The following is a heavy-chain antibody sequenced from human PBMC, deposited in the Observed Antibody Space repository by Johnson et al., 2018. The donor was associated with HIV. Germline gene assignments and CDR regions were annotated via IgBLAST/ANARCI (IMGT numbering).Heavy chain of an antibody. Sequence: VQLVESGGGLVQPGGSLRLSCAASGFTFSSFWMTWVRQAPGKGLEWVANIKQDGSEKYYVDSVKGRFTISRDNAKNSLYLQMNSLRAEDTAVYYCARDWGLYSSGWYVDAFDIWGQGTTVTVSS. CDR2: IKQDGSEK. CDR3: ARDWGLYSSGWYVDAFDI. V-gene: IGHV3-7*01. CDR1: GFTFSSFW. J-gene: IGHJ3*02. D-gene: IGHD6-19*01.